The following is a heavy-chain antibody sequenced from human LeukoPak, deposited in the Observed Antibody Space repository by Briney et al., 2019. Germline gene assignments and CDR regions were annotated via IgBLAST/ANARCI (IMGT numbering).Heavy chain of an antibody. CDR1: GFTFSSYG. CDR3: AKDVGNSGGYY. J-gene: IGHJ4*02. V-gene: IGHV3-30*18. D-gene: IGHD1-26*01. CDR2: ISYDGSNK. Sequence: GGSLRLSCAASGFTFSSYGMHWVRQAPGKGLEWVAVISYDGSNKYYADSVKGRFTISRDNSKNTLYLQMNSLRAEDTAVYYCAKDVGNSGGYYWGQGTLVTVSS.